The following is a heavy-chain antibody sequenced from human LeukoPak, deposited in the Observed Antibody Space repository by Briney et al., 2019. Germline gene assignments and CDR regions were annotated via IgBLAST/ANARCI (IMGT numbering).Heavy chain of an antibody. Sequence: GGSLRLSCAASGFTFGNYAMSWVRQAPGKGLEWVSYISSSGSTIYYADSVEGRFTISRDNAKNSLYLQMNSLRAEDTAVYYCSVYDSSGYKTFDYWGQGTLVTVSS. CDR3: SVYDSSGYKTFDY. V-gene: IGHV3-48*03. CDR1: GFTFGNYA. J-gene: IGHJ4*02. CDR2: ISSSGSTI. D-gene: IGHD3-22*01.